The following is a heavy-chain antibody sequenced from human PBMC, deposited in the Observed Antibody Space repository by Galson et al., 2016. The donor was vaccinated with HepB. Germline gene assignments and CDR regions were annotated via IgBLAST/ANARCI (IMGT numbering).Heavy chain of an antibody. CDR2: IKQNESET. CDR1: GFKFSNYW. D-gene: IGHD6-19*01. CDR3: TREPPGHHWLVFGFDS. J-gene: IGHJ4*02. V-gene: IGHV3-7*01. Sequence: SLRLSCAASGFKFSNYWMNWVRQAPGKGLEWVANIKQNESETYYVDSVKGRFTISRDNAKNSLSLQMNSLGAEDTAVYYCTREPPGHHWLVFGFDSWGQGTLVSVSS.